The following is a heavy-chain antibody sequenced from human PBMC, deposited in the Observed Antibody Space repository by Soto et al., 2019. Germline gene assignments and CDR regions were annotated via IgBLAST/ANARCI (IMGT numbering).Heavy chain of an antibody. CDR1: YGSISVINVF. D-gene: IGHD4-4*01. CDR2: IDYSGTA. V-gene: IGHV4-39*01. CDR3: ARTTGRHLDF. Sequence: TLSLTCTVSYGSISVINVFWGWVRQPPGKGLEWIGNIDYSGTAYFNPSLGTRVTFPVDTSKNQFSLTLYSVTAADTAVYYCARTTGRHLDFWGQGILVTVSS. J-gene: IGHJ4*02.